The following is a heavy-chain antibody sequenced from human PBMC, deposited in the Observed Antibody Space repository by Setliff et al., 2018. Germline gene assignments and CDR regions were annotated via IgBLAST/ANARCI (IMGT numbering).Heavy chain of an antibody. D-gene: IGHD6-19*01. CDR3: ILIGSSADAFDI. CDR1: GFSFSGSA. Sequence: GGSLRLFCAASGFSFSGSAVYWVRQASVKGLEWIGRIRGRTDNYATAYAASVRGRFTISRDDSKNTAYLQMNSLKTEDTAVYYCILIGSSADAFDIWGQGTMVTVSS. V-gene: IGHV3-73*01. CDR2: IRGRTDNYAT. J-gene: IGHJ3*02.